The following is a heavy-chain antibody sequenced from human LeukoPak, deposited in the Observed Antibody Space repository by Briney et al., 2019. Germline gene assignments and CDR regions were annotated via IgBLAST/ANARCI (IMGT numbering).Heavy chain of an antibody. V-gene: IGHV4-39*01. Sequence: SETLSLTCTVSGGSINSASHYWGWIRQPADKGLEWIGRLYFSGTTNYNPSLKSRVTISVDTSKNQFSLKLSSVTAADTAVYYCARHEVWPNPNWFDPWGQGTLVTVSS. CDR3: ARHEVWPNPNWFDP. CDR2: LYFSGTT. D-gene: IGHD3-16*01. CDR1: GGSINSASHY. J-gene: IGHJ5*02.